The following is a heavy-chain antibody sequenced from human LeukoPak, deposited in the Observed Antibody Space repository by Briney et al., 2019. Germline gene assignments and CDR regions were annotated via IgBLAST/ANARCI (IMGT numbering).Heavy chain of an antibody. CDR3: AREDYGALFDY. Sequence: PGGSLRLSCAASGFTFSSYAMHWVRQALGKGLEWVAVISYDGSNKYYADSVKGRFTISRDNSKNTLYLQMNSLRAEDTAVYYCAREDYGALFDYWGQGTLVTVSS. D-gene: IGHD4-17*01. CDR2: ISYDGSNK. V-gene: IGHV3-30-3*01. J-gene: IGHJ4*02. CDR1: GFTFSSYA.